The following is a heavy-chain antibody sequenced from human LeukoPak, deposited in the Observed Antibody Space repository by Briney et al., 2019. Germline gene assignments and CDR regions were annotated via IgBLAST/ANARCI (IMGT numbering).Heavy chain of an antibody. D-gene: IGHD3-22*01. CDR2: INHSGST. V-gene: IGHV4-34*01. Sequence: SETLSLTCAVYGGSLSGYYWSWIRQPPGKGLEWIGEINHSGSTNYNPSLKSRVTISVDTSKNQFSLKLSSVTAADTAVYYCARGSDYDSSGYYYEYFDYWGQGTLVTVSS. CDR3: ARGSDYDSSGYYYEYFDY. CDR1: GGSLSGYY. J-gene: IGHJ4*02.